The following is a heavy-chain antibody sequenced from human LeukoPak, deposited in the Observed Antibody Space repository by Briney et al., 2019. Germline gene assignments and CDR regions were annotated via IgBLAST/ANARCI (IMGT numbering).Heavy chain of an antibody. CDR1: GGSINSYF. CDR3: AKNEYNTSPGRYNRFDP. D-gene: IGHD3-10*01. Sequence: SETLSLTCTVSGGSINSYFWSWIRQPPGKGLEWIGYIYYSGSINYNPSLKSRVTISVDTSKNQFSLKLSSVTAADTAVYYCAKNEYNTSPGRYNRFDPWGQGTLVTISS. V-gene: IGHV4-59*01. J-gene: IGHJ5*02. CDR2: IYYSGSI.